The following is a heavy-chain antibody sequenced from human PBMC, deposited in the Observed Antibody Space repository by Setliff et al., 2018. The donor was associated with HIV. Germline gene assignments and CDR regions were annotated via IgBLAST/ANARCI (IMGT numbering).Heavy chain of an antibody. D-gene: IGHD2-2*01. J-gene: IGHJ5*02. CDR2: IYYSGTT. CDR1: GDSISSGGYY. Sequence: SETLSLTCTVSGDSISSGGYYWRWIRQHPGKGLEGIGYIYYSGTTYYNPSLKSRVTITVDTSKNQFSLTLNSVTASYTAVYFCARGTRSSVNWFDPWGQGTLVTVSS. CDR3: ARGTRSSVNWFDP. V-gene: IGHV4-31*03.